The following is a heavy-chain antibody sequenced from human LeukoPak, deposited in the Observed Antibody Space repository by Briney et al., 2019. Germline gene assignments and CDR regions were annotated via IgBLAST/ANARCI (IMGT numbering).Heavy chain of an antibody. CDR3: ARGSGSGSSYFNYYYYMDV. Sequence: SETLSLTCTVSGGSISSYYWSWIRQPPGKGLEWIGYIYYSGSTNYNPSLKSRVTISVDTSKNQFSLKLSSVTAADTAVYYYARGSGSGSSYFNYYYYMDVWGKGTTVTVSS. J-gene: IGHJ6*03. D-gene: IGHD3-10*01. V-gene: IGHV4-59*01. CDR2: IYYSGST. CDR1: GGSISSYY.